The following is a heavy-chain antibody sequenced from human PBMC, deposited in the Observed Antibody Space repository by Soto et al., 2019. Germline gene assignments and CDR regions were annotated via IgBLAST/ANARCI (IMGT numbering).Heavy chain of an antibody. J-gene: IGHJ4*02. V-gene: IGHV4-31*03. D-gene: IGHD2-2*03. CDR3: ARGSFGYCSSTSCLAFDY. Sequence: LSLTCTVSGGSISSGGYYWSWIRQHPGKGLEWIGYIYYSGSTYYNPSLKSRVTISVDTSKNQFSLKLSSVTAADTAVYYCARGSFGYCSSTSCLAFDYWGQGTLVTVSS. CDR1: GGSISSGGYY. CDR2: IYYSGST.